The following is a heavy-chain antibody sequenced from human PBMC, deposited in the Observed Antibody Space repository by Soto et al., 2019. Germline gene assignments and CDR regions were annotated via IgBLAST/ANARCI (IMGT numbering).Heavy chain of an antibody. D-gene: IGHD2-2*01. CDR2: IKQDGSEK. J-gene: IGHJ4*02. CDR1: GFTFSSYW. V-gene: IGHV3-7*01. CDR3: ARIVVVVPAAMGFDY. Sequence: VGSLRLSCAASGFTFSSYWMSWVRQAPGKGLEWVANIKQDGSEKYYVDSVKGRFTISRDNAKNSLYLQMNSLRAEDTAVYYCARIVVVVPAAMGFDYWGQGTLVTVSS.